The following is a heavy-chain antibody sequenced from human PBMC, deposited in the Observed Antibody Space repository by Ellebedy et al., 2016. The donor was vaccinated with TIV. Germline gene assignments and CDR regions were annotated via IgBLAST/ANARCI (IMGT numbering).Heavy chain of an antibody. V-gene: IGHV3-33*01. J-gene: IGHJ4*02. Sequence: GESLKISXAASGFTFSSYGMHWVRQAPGKGLEWVAVIWSDGTTKYYSDSVKGRFTISRDNSKNTLHLQMNSLRAEDTAVYYCAREIIYGGYYFDYWGQGTLVTVSS. CDR1: GFTFSSYG. CDR2: IWSDGTTK. CDR3: AREIIYGGYYFDY. D-gene: IGHD4-23*01.